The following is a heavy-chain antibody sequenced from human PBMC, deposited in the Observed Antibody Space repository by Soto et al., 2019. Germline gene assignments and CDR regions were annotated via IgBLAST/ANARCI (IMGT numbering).Heavy chain of an antibody. CDR1: GFTFDDYA. D-gene: IGHD6-13*01. CDR3: AKVDSSWSRYFDY. Sequence: GGFLRLSCAASGFTFDDYAMHWVRQAPGKGLEWVSGISWNSGSIGYADSVKGRFTISRDNAKNSLYLQMNSLRAEDTALYYCAKVDSSWSRYFDYWGQGTLVTVSS. V-gene: IGHV3-9*01. J-gene: IGHJ4*02. CDR2: ISWNSGSI.